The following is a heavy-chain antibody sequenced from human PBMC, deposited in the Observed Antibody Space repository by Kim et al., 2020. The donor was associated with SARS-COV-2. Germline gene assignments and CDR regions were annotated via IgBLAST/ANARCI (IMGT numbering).Heavy chain of an antibody. CDR2: INPNSGGT. CDR1: GYTFTGNF. CDR3: ARGGGDCSPTFIP. V-gene: IGHV1-2*02. Sequence: ASVKVSCKASGYTFTGNFIHWVRLAPGQGPEWMGWINPNSGGTNYAQNYQGRVSMTRDTSISTVSMELRGLTSDDTAVYYCARGGGDCSPTFIPWGQGTL. J-gene: IGHJ5*02. D-gene: IGHD2-21*01.